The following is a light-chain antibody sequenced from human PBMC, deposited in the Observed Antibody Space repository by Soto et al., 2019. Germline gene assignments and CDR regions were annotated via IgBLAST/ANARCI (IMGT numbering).Light chain of an antibody. CDR1: SSDVGGYNY. CDR2: DVI. Sequence: QSALTQPRSVSGSPGQSVTISCTGTSSDVGGYNYVSWYQQHPGTAPKGMIYDVIERPSGVPDRFSGSKSGNTASLTISGLQAEDEADYYCCSYAGSPRYVFGTGTKLTFL. V-gene: IGLV2-11*01. J-gene: IGLJ1*01. CDR3: CSYAGSPRYV.